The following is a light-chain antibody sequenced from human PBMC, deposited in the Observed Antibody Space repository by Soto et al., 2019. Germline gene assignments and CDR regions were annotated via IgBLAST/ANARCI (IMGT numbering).Light chain of an antibody. V-gene: IGKV3-20*01. CDR3: QQYGASPVT. Sequence: VLTQSPGTLSLSPGEGATLSCRASQSVTSSNLAWYQQKPGQAPRLLIYDASIGASGIPDRFSGSGSGTDFILTISRLEPEDFAVYYCQQYGASPVTFGQGTKLEIK. CDR2: DAS. CDR1: QSVTSSN. J-gene: IGKJ2*01.